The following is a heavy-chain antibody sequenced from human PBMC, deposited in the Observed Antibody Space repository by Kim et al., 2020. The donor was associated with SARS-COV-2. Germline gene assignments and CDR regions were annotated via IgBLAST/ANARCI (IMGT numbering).Heavy chain of an antibody. Sequence: GGSLRLSCVASGFSFGTFDMSWVRQAPGKGLKWVSVIKGRDDSTYYADSVKGRFTVSRDSSRNTLYLQMNSLRVDDTAIYYCVKGAWLDYWGQGTLVTDSS. CDR2: IKGRDDST. CDR1: GFSFGTFD. D-gene: IGHD5-12*01. CDR3: VKGAWLDY. V-gene: IGHV3-23*01. J-gene: IGHJ4*02.